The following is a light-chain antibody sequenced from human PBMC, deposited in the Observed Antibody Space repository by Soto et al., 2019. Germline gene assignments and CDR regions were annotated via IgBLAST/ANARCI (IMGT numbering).Light chain of an antibody. J-gene: IGKJ1*01. V-gene: IGKV3-15*01. Sequence: EIVMTQSPATLSVSPGETATLSCRASQSVSTYLAWYQQKPGQAPRLLIYRASTRATGIPARFSGSGSGTEFTLTISSLQSEDFAVYYCQQYNNWPTWTFGQGTKVDIK. CDR3: QQYNNWPTWT. CDR2: RAS. CDR1: QSVSTY.